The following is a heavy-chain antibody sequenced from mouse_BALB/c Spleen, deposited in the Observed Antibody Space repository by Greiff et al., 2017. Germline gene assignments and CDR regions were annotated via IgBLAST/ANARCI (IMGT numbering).Heavy chain of an antibody. CDR1: GFTFSSFG. CDR2: ISSGSSTI. J-gene: IGHJ4*01. V-gene: IGHV5-17*02. D-gene: IGHD1-2*01. Sequence: EVKVVESGGGLVQPGGSRKLSCAASGFTFSSFGMHWVRQAPEKGLEWVAYISSGSSTIYYADTVKGRFTISRDNPKNTLFLQMTSLRSEDTAMYYCARSHYSYAMDYWGQGTSVTVSS. CDR3: ARSHYSYAMDY.